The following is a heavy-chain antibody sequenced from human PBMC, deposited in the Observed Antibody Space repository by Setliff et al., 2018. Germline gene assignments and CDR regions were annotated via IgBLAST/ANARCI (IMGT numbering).Heavy chain of an antibody. CDR2: IDPDGIGK. CDR3: AREDDVNTCDI. CDR1: GFTFNQYW. Sequence: GGSLRLSCAASGFTFNQYWMTWVRQAPGKGLEWVANIDPDGIGKYYIDSVRGRFTISRDNAKNSLYLQMSSLRAEDTAVYYCAREDDVNTCDIWGQGTMVTVSS. V-gene: IGHV3-7*01. J-gene: IGHJ3*02.